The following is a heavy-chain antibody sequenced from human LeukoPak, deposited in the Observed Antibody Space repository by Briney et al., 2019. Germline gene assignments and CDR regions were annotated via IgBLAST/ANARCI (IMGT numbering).Heavy chain of an antibody. CDR3: VRDRFDYALDY. CDR1: GFTFFTHP. CDR2: ISISGSTM. D-gene: IGHD4-17*01. Sequence: GGSLRLSCVTSGFTFFTHPMNWVRQAPGKGLEWVSYISISGSTMYYADSVRGRFTISRDNAKNSVFLQMDSLRADDTAVYYCVRDRFDYALDYWGQGALVTVSS. V-gene: IGHV3-48*03. J-gene: IGHJ4*02.